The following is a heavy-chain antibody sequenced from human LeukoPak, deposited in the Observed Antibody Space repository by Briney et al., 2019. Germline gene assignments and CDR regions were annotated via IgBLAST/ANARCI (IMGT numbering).Heavy chain of an antibody. Sequence: GGSLRLSCAASGFTFSSYGMHWVRQAPGKGLEWVAFIRYDGSNKYYADSVKGRFTISRDNSKNTLYLQMNSLRAEDTAVYYCAKDGQHQYNWFDPWGQGTLVTVSS. CDR3: AKDGQHQYNWFDP. V-gene: IGHV3-30*02. CDR2: IRYDGSNK. J-gene: IGHJ5*02. CDR1: GFTFSSYG.